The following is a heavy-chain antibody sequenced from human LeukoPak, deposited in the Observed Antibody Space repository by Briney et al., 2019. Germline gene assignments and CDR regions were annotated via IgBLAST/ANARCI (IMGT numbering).Heavy chain of an antibody. V-gene: IGHV3-48*03. D-gene: IGHD2-15*01. Sequence: GGSLRLSCAASGFNFNDYEMNWVRQAPGKGLERIAYINSGSNSIYYADSVRGRVTISRHSASQSVHLQMNSLRVEDTGVYFCAREDNAFELWGQGTVVTVSS. J-gene: IGHJ3*01. CDR1: GFNFNDYE. CDR2: INSGSNSI. CDR3: AREDNAFEL.